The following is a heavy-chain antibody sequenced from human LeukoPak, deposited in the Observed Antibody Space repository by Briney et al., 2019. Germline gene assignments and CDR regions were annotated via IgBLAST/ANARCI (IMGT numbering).Heavy chain of an antibody. V-gene: IGHV4-34*01. CDR1: GGSFSGYY. J-gene: IGHJ6*02. CDR3: ARQFRYYYDSSGYPTNRYYYYGMDV. Sequence: PSETLSLTCAVYGGSFSGYYWSWIRQPPGKGLEWIGEINHSGSTNYNPSLKSRVTISVDTSKNQFSLKLSSVTAADTAVYYCARQFRYYYDSSGYPTNRYYYYGMDVWGQGTTVTVSS. CDR2: INHSGST. D-gene: IGHD3-22*01.